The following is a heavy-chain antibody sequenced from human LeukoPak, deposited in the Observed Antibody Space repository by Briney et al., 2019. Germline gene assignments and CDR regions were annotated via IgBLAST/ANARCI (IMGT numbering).Heavy chain of an antibody. D-gene: IGHD4-17*01. CDR1: GFTFSSTT. CDR3: ARSVPDYARFDC. Sequence: QPGGSLRLSCVASGFTFSSTTMGWVRQAPGRGLEWVSSITAIDGRTYYADSVRGRFTISTDNSRNTVFLQMNSLRADDTALYYCARSVPDYARFDCWGQGALVTVSS. J-gene: IGHJ4*02. CDR2: ITAIDGRT. V-gene: IGHV3-23*01.